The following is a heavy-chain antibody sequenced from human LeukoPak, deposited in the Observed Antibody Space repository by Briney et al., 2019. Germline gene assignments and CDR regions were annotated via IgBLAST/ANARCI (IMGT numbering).Heavy chain of an antibody. D-gene: IGHD3-3*01. CDR3: ARDSRPSIRFLEWLLT. J-gene: IGHJ4*02. CDR1: GFTFSSYA. Sequence: GGSLRLSCAASGFTFSSYAMSWVRQAPGKGLEWVSAISGSGGSTYYADSVKGRFTISRDNSKNTLYLQMNSLRAEDTAVYYCARDSRPSIRFLEWLLTWGQGTLVTVSS. CDR2: ISGSGGST. V-gene: IGHV3-23*01.